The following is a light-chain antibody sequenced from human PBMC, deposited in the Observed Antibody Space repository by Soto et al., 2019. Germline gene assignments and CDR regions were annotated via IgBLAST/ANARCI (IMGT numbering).Light chain of an antibody. CDR1: SSYVGGSNF. Sequence: QSALTQPASVSDSPGQSITISCTGTSSYVGGSNFVSWYQQHPGKPPKLIIYDVANRPSGVSNRFSGSKSGSTASLIISRPQTEDEADYYCVSYTSSTTYVFGTGTRSPS. CDR3: VSYTSSTTYV. V-gene: IGLV2-14*03. CDR2: DVA. J-gene: IGLJ1*01.